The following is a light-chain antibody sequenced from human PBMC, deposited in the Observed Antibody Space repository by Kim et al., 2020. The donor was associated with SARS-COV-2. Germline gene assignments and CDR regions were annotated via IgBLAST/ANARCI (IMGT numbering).Light chain of an antibody. CDR3: SSYASNSHV. Sequence: PGQSITISCTGTSSYVADYNFVSSYQLPPGPAPNLMIYDVNQRPSGVSPLFSGSKSGNTASLTISGLQAEDEADYYCSSYASNSHVFGTGTKVTVL. V-gene: IGLV2-14*03. CDR2: DVN. CDR1: SSYVADYNF. J-gene: IGLJ1*01.